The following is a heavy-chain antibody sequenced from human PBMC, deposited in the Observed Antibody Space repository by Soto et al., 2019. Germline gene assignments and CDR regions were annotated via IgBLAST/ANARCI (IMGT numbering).Heavy chain of an antibody. CDR3: ARYSAKYRGRVAY. Sequence: QVQLVESGGGVVQPGRSLRLSCAASGFTFSHYGIHWVRQAPGKGLEWLAVISYDGSNKHYAYSVKGRITVSRYNSKNTLYLQMHSLRAEDRAVYFWARYSAKYRGRVAYWGQGPLVTVSS. CDR2: ISYDGSNK. V-gene: IGHV3-30*03. D-gene: IGHD1-26*01. J-gene: IGHJ4*02. CDR1: GFTFSHYG.